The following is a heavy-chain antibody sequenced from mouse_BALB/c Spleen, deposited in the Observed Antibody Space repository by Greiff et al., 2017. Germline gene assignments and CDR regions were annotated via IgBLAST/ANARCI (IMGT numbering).Heavy chain of an antibody. Sequence: VQLQQSGTVLARPGASVKMSCKASGYTFTSYWMHWVKQRPGQGLEWIGAIYPGNSDTSYNQKFKGKAKLTAVTSTSTAYMELSSLTNEDSAVYYCTRFYYGPYAMDYWGQGTSVTVSS. CDR1: GYTFTSYW. J-gene: IGHJ4*01. CDR3: TRFYYGPYAMDY. V-gene: IGHV1-5*01. CDR2: IYPGNSDT. D-gene: IGHD1-1*01.